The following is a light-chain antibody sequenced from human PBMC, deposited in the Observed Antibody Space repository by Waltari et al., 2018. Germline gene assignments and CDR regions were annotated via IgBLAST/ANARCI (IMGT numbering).Light chain of an antibody. V-gene: IGKV3D-15*01. CDR2: RSS. CDR1: QSAKTS. J-gene: IGKJ1*01. CDR3: QQYNIWPWT. Sequence: EVVMTQSPATLSVSPGERVSLSCRASQSAKTSLAWYQQTPGQAPRLLIYRSSTRAAGVPDRLIGSGSGTEFTLTISSLQSEDSAIYYCQQYNIWPWTFGPGTNVDIK.